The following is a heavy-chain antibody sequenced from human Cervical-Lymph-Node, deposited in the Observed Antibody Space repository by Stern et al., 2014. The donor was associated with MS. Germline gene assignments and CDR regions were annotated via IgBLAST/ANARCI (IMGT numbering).Heavy chain of an antibody. CDR2: IVPIFDRA. D-gene: IGHD5-18*01. CDR3: ARERGNSYGFDY. Sequence: VQLVESGGEVKKPGSSVKVSCKASGGTFSTYPINWVRQAPGQRLEWMGGIVPIFDRANYARKVQGRVTIAADESASTAYMELSGLRSEDTAVYYCARERGNSYGFDYWGQGTPVTVSS. J-gene: IGHJ4*02. CDR1: GGTFSTYP. V-gene: IGHV1-69*01.